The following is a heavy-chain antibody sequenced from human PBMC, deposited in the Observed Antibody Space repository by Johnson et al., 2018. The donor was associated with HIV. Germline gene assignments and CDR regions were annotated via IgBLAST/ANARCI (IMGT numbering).Heavy chain of an antibody. J-gene: IGHJ3*01. CDR2: VSSDGSNK. V-gene: IGHV3-30*14. D-gene: IGHD2-2*01. CDR1: GFTVSSNY. CDR3: ARATIVVLPAGAFDV. Sequence: QVQLVESGGCLVQPGGSLRLSCAASGFTVSSNYMSWVRQAPGKGLEWVAIVSSDGSNKFYADSVKGRFTISRDNSKKVLSLQMNNLRPDDTAVYYCARATIVVLPAGAFDVCGQGTMVTVSS.